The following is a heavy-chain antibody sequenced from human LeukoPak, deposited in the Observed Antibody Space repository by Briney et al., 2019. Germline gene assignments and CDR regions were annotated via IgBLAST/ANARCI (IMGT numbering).Heavy chain of an antibody. CDR1: EFTFNNFG. J-gene: IGHJ6*03. CDR2: ISYDGSNK. Sequence: GGSLRLSCVASEFTFNNFGMHWVRQAPGKGLEWVAVISYDGSNKYYADSVKGRFTISRDNSKNTLYLQMNSLRAEDTAVYYCARDGVVVPAAIPHYYYYMDVWGKGTTVTVSS. CDR3: ARDGVVVPAAIPHYYYYMDV. V-gene: IGHV3-30*03. D-gene: IGHD2-2*02.